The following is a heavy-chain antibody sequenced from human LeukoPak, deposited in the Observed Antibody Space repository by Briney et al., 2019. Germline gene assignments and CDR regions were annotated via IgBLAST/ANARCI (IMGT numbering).Heavy chain of an antibody. CDR1: GFTFSTYA. D-gene: IGHD2-2*01. CDR2: ISYDESRK. V-gene: IGHV3-30-3*01. J-gene: IGHJ4*02. CDR3: ARDHDCSSTSCPLDYFDY. Sequence: GGSLRLSCAASGFTFSTYAMHWVRQAPGKGLEWVAVISYDESRKYYADSVKGRFTISRDNSKNTLFLQMNSLRAEDTAVYYCARDHDCSSTSCPLDYFDYWGQGTLVTVSS.